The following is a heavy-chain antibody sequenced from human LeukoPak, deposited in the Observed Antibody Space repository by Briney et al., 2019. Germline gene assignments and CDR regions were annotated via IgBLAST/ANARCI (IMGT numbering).Heavy chain of an antibody. CDR1: RFTFSSYA. J-gene: IGHJ2*01. D-gene: IGHD2-15*01. CDR2: SYYSGSA. Sequence: GSLRLSCAASRFTFSSYAMSWVRQAPGKGLEWIGYSYYSGSANYSPSLQSRVTISVDTSKNQFSLKLSSVTAADSAVYYCARRGPVVAATRDWYFDLWGRGTLVTVSS. CDR3: ARRGPVVAATRDWYFDL. V-gene: IGHV4-59*01.